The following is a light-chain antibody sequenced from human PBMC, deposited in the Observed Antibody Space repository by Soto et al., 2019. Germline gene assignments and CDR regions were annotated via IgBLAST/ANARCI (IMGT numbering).Light chain of an antibody. CDR2: EVR. CDR3: CSYTRTSNHYF. CDR1: SSDIGGYDY. V-gene: IGLV2-14*01. Sequence: QFALTQPASVSGSPGQSITISCTGTSSDIGGYDYVSWYQQRPGKAPKLMIYEVRYRPSGVSNRFSGSKSGNTASLTISGLQAEDEAVYYCCSYTRTSNHYFFGSGTKVTVL. J-gene: IGLJ1*01.